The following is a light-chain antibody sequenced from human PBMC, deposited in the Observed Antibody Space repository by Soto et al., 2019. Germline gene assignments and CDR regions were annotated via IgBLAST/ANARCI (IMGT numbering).Light chain of an antibody. CDR1: SSDVGSYNL. V-gene: IGLV2-23*01. CDR3: CSYAGSSPLYV. Sequence: QSALTQPASVSGSPGQSITISCTGTSSDVGSYNLVSWYQQHPGKAPKLMIYEGSKRPSGVSNRFSGSKSGNTASLTISGLQAEDEADYYCCSYAGSSPLYVFRTGTKLTVL. CDR2: EGS. J-gene: IGLJ1*01.